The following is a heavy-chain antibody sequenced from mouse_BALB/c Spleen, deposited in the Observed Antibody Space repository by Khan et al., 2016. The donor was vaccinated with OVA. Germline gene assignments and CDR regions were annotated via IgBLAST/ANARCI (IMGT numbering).Heavy chain of an antibody. CDR3: PSIYYYGSRNFDF. D-gene: IGHD1-1*01. V-gene: IGHV6-6*02. CDR1: GITFSNYW. Sequence: EVKLEESGGGLVQPGGSMKLSCVASGITFSNYWMNWVRRSPERGLEWVAEIRLKSNNYATHYAESVKGRFTISRDDSKSSVYLQMNNLRTEDTGIYYYPSIYYYGSRNFDFWGAGTTVTVSS. J-gene: IGHJ1*01. CDR2: IRLKSNNYAT.